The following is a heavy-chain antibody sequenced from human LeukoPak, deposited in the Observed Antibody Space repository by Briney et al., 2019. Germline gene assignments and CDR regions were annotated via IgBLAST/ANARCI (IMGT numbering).Heavy chain of an antibody. CDR1: GFTFSSXX. J-gene: IGHJ4*02. V-gene: IGHV3-30*02. Sequence: AXSGFTFSSXXXXWVRQAPGKXXXXXAFIRYDGSNKYYADSVKGRFTISRDNSKNTLYLQMNSLRAEDTAVYYCAKDTAYSSSSGYFDYWGQGTLVTVSS. D-gene: IGHD6-6*01. CDR3: AKDTAYSSSSGYFDY. CDR2: IRYDGSNK.